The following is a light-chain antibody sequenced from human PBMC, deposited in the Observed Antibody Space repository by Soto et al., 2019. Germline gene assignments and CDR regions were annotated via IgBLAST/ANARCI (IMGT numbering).Light chain of an antibody. J-gene: IGLJ2*01. Sequence: QSALTQPASVSGSPGHSITISCTGTSSDVGGYNYVSWYQQHPGKAPKLMIYEVSNRPSGVYNRFSGSKSGNTASLTISGLQAEDEADFYCSSYTSSSTGVVFGGGTKLTGL. V-gene: IGLV2-14*01. CDR2: EVS. CDR1: SSDVGGYNY. CDR3: SSYTSSSTGVV.